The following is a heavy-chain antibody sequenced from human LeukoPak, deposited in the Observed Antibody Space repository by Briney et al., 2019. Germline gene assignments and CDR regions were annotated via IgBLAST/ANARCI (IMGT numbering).Heavy chain of an antibody. Sequence: ASVKVSCKVSGYTLTELSMHWVRQAPGKGLEWMGGFDPEDGETIYAQKFQGRVTMTEDTSTDTAYMELSSLRSEDTAVYYCATSGYYGSGSYLYWYFDLWGRGTLVTVFS. V-gene: IGHV1-24*01. J-gene: IGHJ2*01. CDR1: GYTLTELS. CDR3: ATSGYYGSGSYLYWYFDL. CDR2: FDPEDGET. D-gene: IGHD3-10*01.